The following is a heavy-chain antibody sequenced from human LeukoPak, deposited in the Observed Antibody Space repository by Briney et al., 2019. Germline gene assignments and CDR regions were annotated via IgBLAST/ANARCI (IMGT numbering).Heavy chain of an antibody. Sequence: PGGSLRLSCAASGFAFSSYWMHWVRQAPGKGLVWVSRINSDGSSTSYADSVKGRFTISRDNAKNSLYLQMNSLRAEDTAVYYCARQPSPYYDFWSGYHQYNWFDPWGQGTLVTVSS. J-gene: IGHJ5*02. D-gene: IGHD3-3*01. CDR2: INSDGSST. V-gene: IGHV3-74*01. CDR1: GFAFSSYW. CDR3: ARQPSPYYDFWSGYHQYNWFDP.